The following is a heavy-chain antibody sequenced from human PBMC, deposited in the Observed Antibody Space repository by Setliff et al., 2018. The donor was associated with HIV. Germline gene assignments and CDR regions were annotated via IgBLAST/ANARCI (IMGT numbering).Heavy chain of an antibody. CDR3: AREVDYYDSSRYLLLYYFDS. CDR1: GGSVSSHY. J-gene: IGHJ4*02. V-gene: IGHV4-59*02. CDR2: IYYSGGT. D-gene: IGHD3-22*01. Sequence: SETLSLTCTVSGGSVSSHYWNWVRQPPGKGLEWIGSIYYSGGTKYNPSLKSRVTISVDRSQNHFSLKLSSVTAADTAVYYCAREVDYYDSSRYLLLYYFDSWGPGTLVTVSS.